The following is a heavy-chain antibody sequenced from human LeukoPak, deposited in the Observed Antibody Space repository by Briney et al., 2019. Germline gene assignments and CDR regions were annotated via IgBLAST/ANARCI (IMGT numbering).Heavy chain of an antibody. D-gene: IGHD3-10*01. J-gene: IGHJ3*02. Sequence: GGSVRLSCAASGFTFSSYAMSCVRQAPGKGLEWVSAISGSGGSTYYADSMKGRFTISRDNSKNTLYLQMNSLRAEDTAVYYCAKSKAHYYGSGSYYNYAFDIWGQGTMVTVSS. CDR3: AKSKAHYYGSGSYYNYAFDI. CDR1: GFTFSSYA. CDR2: ISGSGGST. V-gene: IGHV3-23*01.